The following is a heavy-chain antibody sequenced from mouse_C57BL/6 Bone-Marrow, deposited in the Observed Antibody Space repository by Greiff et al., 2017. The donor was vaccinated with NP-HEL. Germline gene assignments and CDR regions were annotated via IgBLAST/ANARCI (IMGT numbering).Heavy chain of an antibody. J-gene: IGHJ1*03. CDR3: TPYYYWYFDV. V-gene: IGHV14-4*01. CDR1: GFDIKDDY. Sequence: VQLQQSGAELVRPGASVKLSCTASGFDIKDDYMHWVKQRPEQGLEWIGWIDPENGDTEYASKFQGKATITADTSSNTAYLQLSSLTSEDTAVYYCTPYYYWYFDVWGTGTTVTVSS. D-gene: IGHD1-1*01. CDR2: IDPENGDT.